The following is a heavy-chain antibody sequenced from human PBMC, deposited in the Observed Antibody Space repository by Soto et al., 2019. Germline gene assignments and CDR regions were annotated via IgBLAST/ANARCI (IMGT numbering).Heavy chain of an antibody. Sequence: GGSLRLSCTASGFTFGDYAMSWFRQAPGKGLEWVGFIRSKAYGGTTEYAASVKGRFTISRDDSKSIAYLQMNSLKTEDTAVYYCTRDIRMSVVVAATAYFDYWGQGTLVTVSS. CDR2: IRSKAYGGTT. CDR3: TRDIRMSVVVAATAYFDY. CDR1: GFTFGDYA. J-gene: IGHJ4*02. V-gene: IGHV3-49*03. D-gene: IGHD2-15*01.